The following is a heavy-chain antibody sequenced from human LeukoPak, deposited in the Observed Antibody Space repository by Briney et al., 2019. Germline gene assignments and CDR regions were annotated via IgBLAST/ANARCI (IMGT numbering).Heavy chain of an antibody. Sequence: ASVKVSCKASGYTFTSYAIHWVRQAPGQRLEWMGWINAGNGNTKYSQKFQGRVTITRDTSASTAYMELSSLRSEDTGVYYCARSHSGSLRDFDYWGQGTLVTVSS. CDR3: ARSHSGSLRDFDY. J-gene: IGHJ4*02. D-gene: IGHD1-26*01. CDR2: INAGNGNT. CDR1: GYTFTSYA. V-gene: IGHV1-3*01.